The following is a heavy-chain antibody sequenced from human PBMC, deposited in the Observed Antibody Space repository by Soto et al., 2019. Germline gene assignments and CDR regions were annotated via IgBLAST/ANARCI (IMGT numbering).Heavy chain of an antibody. Sequence: ASVKVSCKASGYTFTSYGISWVRQAPGQGLEWMGWISAYNGNTNYAQKLQGRVTMTTDTSTSTAYMELRSLRSDDTAVYYCARDRGSCSGGSCYFSSDYWGQGTLVTVSS. CDR2: ISAYNGNT. J-gene: IGHJ4*02. CDR3: ARDRGSCSGGSCYFSSDY. D-gene: IGHD2-15*01. CDR1: GYTFTSYG. V-gene: IGHV1-18*01.